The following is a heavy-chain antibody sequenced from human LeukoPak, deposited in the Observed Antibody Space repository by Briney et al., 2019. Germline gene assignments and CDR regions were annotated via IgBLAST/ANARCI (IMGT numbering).Heavy chain of an antibody. CDR3: ARDSLAAAGIDY. CDR1: GYTFIGYY. D-gene: IGHD6-13*01. CDR2: INPSGGST. J-gene: IGHJ4*02. V-gene: IGHV1-46*01. Sequence: ASVKVSCKASGYTFIGYYMHWVRQAPGQGLEWMGIINPSGGSTSYAQKFQGRVTMTRDMSTSTVYMELSSLRSEDTAVYYCARDSLAAAGIDYWGQGTLVTVSS.